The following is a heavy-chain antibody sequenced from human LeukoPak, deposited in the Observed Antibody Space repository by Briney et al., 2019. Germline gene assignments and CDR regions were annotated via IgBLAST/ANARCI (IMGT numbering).Heavy chain of an antibody. CDR3: ARVDGTVTTPIDY. CDR2: IYYSGST. D-gene: IGHD4-17*01. J-gene: IGHJ4*02. CDR1: GGSISSGDYY. V-gene: IGHV4-30-4*01. Sequence: SETLSLTCTVSGGSISSGDYYWSWIRQPPGKGLEWIGYIYYSGSTCYNPSLKSRVTISVDTSKNQFSLKLSSVTAADTAVYYCARVDGTVTTPIDYWGQGTLVTVSS.